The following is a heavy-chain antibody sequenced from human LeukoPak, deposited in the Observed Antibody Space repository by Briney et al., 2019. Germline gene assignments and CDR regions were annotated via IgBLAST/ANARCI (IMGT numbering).Heavy chain of an antibody. Sequence: PGGSLRLSCAASGFTFSSYSMNWVRQAPGKGLEWVSYISSSSSTIYYADSVKGRFTISRDNAKNSLYLQMNSLRAEDTAVYYCARAWGRGFDYWGQGTLVTVSS. V-gene: IGHV3-48*04. CDR2: ISSSSSTI. CDR3: ARAWGRGFDY. CDR1: GFTFSSYS. D-gene: IGHD7-27*01. J-gene: IGHJ4*02.